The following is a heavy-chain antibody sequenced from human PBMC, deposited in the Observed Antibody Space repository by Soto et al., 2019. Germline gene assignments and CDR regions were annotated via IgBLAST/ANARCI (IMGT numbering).Heavy chain of an antibody. V-gene: IGHV3-30-3*01. D-gene: IGHD6-19*01. CDR3: ARDRAVAAPNWFDP. J-gene: IGHJ5*02. Sequence: QVQLVESGGGVVQPGRSLRLSCAASGLTIRSYAMHWVRQAPGKGPEWVAVISYDGSKKFHADAVKGRFTISRDNSKNTLYLQMNSLRAEDTAVYYCARDRAVAAPNWFDPWGQGTLVTVSS. CDR1: GLTIRSYA. CDR2: ISYDGSKK.